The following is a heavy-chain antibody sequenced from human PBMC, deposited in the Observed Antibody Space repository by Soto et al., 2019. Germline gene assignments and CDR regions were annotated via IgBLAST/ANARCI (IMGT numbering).Heavy chain of an antibody. Sequence: ASVKVSCKASGGTFSSYAISWVRHAPGQGLEWMGGIIPIFGTANYAQKFQGRVTITADESTSTAYMELSSLRSEDTAVYYCAGASPLFSGYENYGDAHYYYYGMDVWGQGTTVTVSS. J-gene: IGHJ6*02. V-gene: IGHV1-69*13. D-gene: IGHD5-12*01. CDR2: IIPIFGTA. CDR1: GGTFSSYA. CDR3: AGASPLFSGYENYGDAHYYYYGMDV.